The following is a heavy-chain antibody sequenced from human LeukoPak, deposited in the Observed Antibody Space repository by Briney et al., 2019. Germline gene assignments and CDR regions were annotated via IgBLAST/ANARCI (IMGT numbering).Heavy chain of an antibody. J-gene: IGHJ4*01. CDR3: ARGGGSCSPTSCFNNYFDY. CDR1: GFTFSGYR. D-gene: IGHD2-2*01. CDR2: ISSSGTYI. Sequence: GGSLRLSCAASGFTFSGYRMNWGSQAPGKGLEWVSSISSSGTYIYYADSMKDRLTISRDNAKNSLYLQVSSLRAEDTAVYYCARGGGSCSPTSCFNNYFDYWGHGTLVTVSS. V-gene: IGHV3-21*01.